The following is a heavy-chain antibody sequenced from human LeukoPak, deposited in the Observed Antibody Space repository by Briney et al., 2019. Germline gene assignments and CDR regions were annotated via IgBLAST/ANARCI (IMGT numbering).Heavy chain of an antibody. CDR3: ARVTLSGSGYDWRTYYYYMDV. D-gene: IGHD5-12*01. V-gene: IGHV1-18*01. CDR1: GYTFTSYG. Sequence: ASVKVSCKASGYTFTSYGITWVRQAPGQGLEWMGWISAYNTNTNYAQSLQRRVTMTTDTSTSTAYMELRSLRSDDTAVYYCARVTLSGSGYDWRTYYYYMDVWGKGTTVTVSS. CDR2: ISAYNTNT. J-gene: IGHJ6*03.